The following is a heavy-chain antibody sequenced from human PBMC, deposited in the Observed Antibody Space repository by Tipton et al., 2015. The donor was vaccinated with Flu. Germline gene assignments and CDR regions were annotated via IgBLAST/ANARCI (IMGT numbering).Heavy chain of an antibody. D-gene: IGHD2-2*02. J-gene: IGHJ6*02. CDR2: FIPIFAMA. CDR1: GGTLNNYA. CDR3: AGGIPDTSCYTCYYYAMDV. Sequence: QLVQSGAEVKEPGSTVKVSCMASGGTLNNYAISWVRQAPGQGLEWMGGFIPIFAMANYAQKFQDRMTVAADESASTAYMELSSLESEDTAVYFCAGGIPDTSCYTCYYYAMDVWGQGTTVTVSS. V-gene: IGHV1-69*01.